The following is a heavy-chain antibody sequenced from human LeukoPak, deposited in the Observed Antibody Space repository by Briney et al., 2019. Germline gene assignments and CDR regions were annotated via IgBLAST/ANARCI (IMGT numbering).Heavy chain of an antibody. V-gene: IGHV1-18*01. J-gene: IGHJ3*02. CDR1: GYTFTSYG. CDR3: ARRQQLVYAFDI. Sequence: ASVKVSCKASGYTFTSYGISWVRQAPGQGLEWMGWTSAYNGNTNYAQKLQGRVTMTTDTSTSTAYMELRSLRSDDTAVYYCARRQQLVYAFDIWGQGTMVTVSS. D-gene: IGHD6-13*01. CDR2: TSAYNGNT.